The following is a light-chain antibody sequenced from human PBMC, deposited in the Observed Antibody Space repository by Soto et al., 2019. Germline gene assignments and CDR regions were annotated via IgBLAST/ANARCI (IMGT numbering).Light chain of an antibody. CDR1: KNDIGVYDF. CDR2: EVV. J-gene: IGLJ1*01. CDR3: KSYAGSKTYV. V-gene: IGLV2-8*01. Sequence: QSALTQPPSSSGSPGQSVTISCTGTKNDIGVYDFVSWCQHHPGKAPRLIIYEVVQRPSGVPDRFSGSKSGNTASLTVSGLQAADEADYFCKSYAGSKTYVFGSGTRSPS.